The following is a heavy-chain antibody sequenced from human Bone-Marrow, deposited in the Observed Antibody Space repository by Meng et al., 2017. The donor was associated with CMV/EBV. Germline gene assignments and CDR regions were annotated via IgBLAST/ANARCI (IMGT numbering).Heavy chain of an antibody. Sequence: GESLKISCAASGFTFSSYEMNWVRQAPGKGLEWVSYISSSGSNIYYADSVKGRFTISRDNAKNSLYLQMNSLRAEGTAVYYCARFEAGITVFGVSSGWFDPWGQGTLVTVSS. J-gene: IGHJ5*02. D-gene: IGHD3-3*01. V-gene: IGHV3-48*03. CDR2: ISSSGSNI. CDR3: ARFEAGITVFGVSSGWFDP. CDR1: GFTFSSYE.